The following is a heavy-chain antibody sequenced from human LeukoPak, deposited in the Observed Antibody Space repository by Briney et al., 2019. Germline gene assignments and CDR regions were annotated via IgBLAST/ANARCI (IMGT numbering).Heavy chain of an antibody. D-gene: IGHD6-13*01. CDR2: IIPILGIA. J-gene: IGHJ4*02. V-gene: IGHV1-69*04. CDR3: ARPPGGAAAGTERDY. Sequence: GASVKVSCKASGGTFGSYAISWVRQAPGQGLEWMGRIIPILGIANYAQKFQGRVTITADKSTSTAYMELSSLRSEDTAVYYCARPPGGAAAGTERDYWGQGTLVTVSS. CDR1: GGTFGSYA.